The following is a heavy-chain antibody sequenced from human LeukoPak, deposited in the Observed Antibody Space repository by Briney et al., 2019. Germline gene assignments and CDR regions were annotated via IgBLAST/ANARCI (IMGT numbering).Heavy chain of an antibody. J-gene: IGHJ5*02. CDR1: GYTFTGYY. V-gene: IGHV1-2*02. CDR3: ARVQCSSTSCYTNWFDP. Sequence: ASVKVSCKASGYTFTGYYMHWVRQAPGQGLEWMGWINANSGGTNYAQKFQDRVTMTRNTSISTAYMELSSLRSEDTAVYYCARVQCSSTSCYTNWFDPWGQGTLVTVSS. D-gene: IGHD2-2*02. CDR2: INANSGGT.